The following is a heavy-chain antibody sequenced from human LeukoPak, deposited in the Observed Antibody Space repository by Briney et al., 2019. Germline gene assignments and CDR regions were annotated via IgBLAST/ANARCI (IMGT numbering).Heavy chain of an antibody. J-gene: IGHJ4*02. V-gene: IGHV3-23*01. CDR2: FSRSGPDT. CDR3: AKGSLGSWYYFDY. Sequence: GGSLRHSCAASGFTFGSSAMSWVRRAPGKGPEWVSTFSRSGPDTYYADSVKGRFTIFRDNSKNTLYLQMNSLRAEDTAVYYCAKGSLGSWYYFDYWGQGTLVTVSS. D-gene: IGHD6-13*01. CDR1: GFTFGSSA.